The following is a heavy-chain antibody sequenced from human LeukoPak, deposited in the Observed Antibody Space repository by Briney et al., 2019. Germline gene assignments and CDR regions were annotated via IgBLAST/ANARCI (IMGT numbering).Heavy chain of an antibody. V-gene: IGHV1-18*01. CDR3: ARDLAYCGGDCYYDTFDI. J-gene: IGHJ3*02. CDR1: GYTFTNYG. CDR2: VSGYNDNT. Sequence: ASVKVSCKGSGYTFTNYGLSWVRQAPGQGLEWMGCVSGYNDNTYYAQNLQGRVTMTTDTSTSTAYMEVRSLRSDDTAVYYCARDLAYCGGDCYYDTFDIWGQGTKVSVSS. D-gene: IGHD2-21*02.